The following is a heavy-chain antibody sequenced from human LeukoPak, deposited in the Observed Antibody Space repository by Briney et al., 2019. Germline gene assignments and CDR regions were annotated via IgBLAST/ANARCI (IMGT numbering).Heavy chain of an antibody. V-gene: IGHV1-2*02. CDR2: INPNSGGT. Sequence: ASVKVSCKASGYTFTGYYMHWVRQAPGQGLEWMGWINPNSGGTNYAQKFQGRVTMTRDTSISTAYMELSRLRSDDTAVYYCARGVRITFGGVPQSLDYWGQGTLVTLSS. CDR3: ARGVRITFGGVPQSLDY. J-gene: IGHJ4*02. CDR1: GYTFTGYY. D-gene: IGHD3-16*01.